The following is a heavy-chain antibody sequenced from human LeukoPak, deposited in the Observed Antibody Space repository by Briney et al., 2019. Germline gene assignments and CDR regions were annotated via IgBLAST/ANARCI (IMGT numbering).Heavy chain of an antibody. CDR1: GGSFSGYY. D-gene: IGHD6-6*01. CDR3: PGGKTRPSIAPLRTRWEYYFDY. V-gene: IGHV4-34*01. Sequence: SETLSLTCAVYGGSFSGYYWSWIRQPPGQGLEWIGEINHSVGTKYNPSLKSRVTISVDTSNNHISLKLSSVTAADNAADYFPGGKTRPSIAPLRTRWEYYFDYWGQGTLVTVSS. CDR2: INHSVGT. J-gene: IGHJ4*02.